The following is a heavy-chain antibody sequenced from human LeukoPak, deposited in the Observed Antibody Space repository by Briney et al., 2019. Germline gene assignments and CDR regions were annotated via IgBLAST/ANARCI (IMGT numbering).Heavy chain of an antibody. D-gene: IGHD5-18*01. CDR1: GGSISSYY. V-gene: IGHV4-59*01. CDR2: IYYSGST. Sequence: SSETLSLTCTVSGGSISSYYWSWIRQPPGKGLEWIGYIYYSGSTNYNPSLKSRVTISVDTSKNQFSLKLSSVTAADTAVYYCARDRTAMVSGFRYYYYGMDVWGKGTTVTVSS. J-gene: IGHJ6*04. CDR3: ARDRTAMVSGFRYYYYGMDV.